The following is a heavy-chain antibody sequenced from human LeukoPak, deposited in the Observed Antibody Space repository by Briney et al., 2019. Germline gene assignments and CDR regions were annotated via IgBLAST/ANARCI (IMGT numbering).Heavy chain of an antibody. Sequence: PSETLSLTCAVYGGSFSGYYWCWICQPPGKGLEWVGEINHSGSTNYNPSLKTPLTISVATSKNPSSLKLSPVTTADTAVYYCARVAQIRFLPTPGAFDIWGQGTMVTVSS. CDR2: INHSGST. CDR3: ARVAQIRFLPTPGAFDI. V-gene: IGHV4-34*01. CDR1: GGSFSGYY. J-gene: IGHJ3*02. D-gene: IGHD3-3*01.